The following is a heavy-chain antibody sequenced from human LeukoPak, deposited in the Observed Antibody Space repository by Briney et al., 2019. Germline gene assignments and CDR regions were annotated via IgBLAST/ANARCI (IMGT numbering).Heavy chain of an antibody. Sequence: ASVKVSCKVSGYTLTELSMHWVRQAPGKGLEYMGGFDAEEAEIIYAQKFQGRVTMTEDTSTDTAYMELSSLRSEDTAVYYCARAGYSSGWYDIYYFDYWGQGTLVTVSS. D-gene: IGHD6-19*01. CDR3: ARAGYSSGWYDIYYFDY. CDR1: GYTLTELS. CDR2: FDAEEAEI. V-gene: IGHV1-24*01. J-gene: IGHJ4*02.